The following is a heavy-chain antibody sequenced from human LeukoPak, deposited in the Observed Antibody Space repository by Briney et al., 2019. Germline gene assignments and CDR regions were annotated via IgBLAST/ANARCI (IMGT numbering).Heavy chain of an antibody. Sequence: GRSLRPSCAASGFTFSSHSMNWVRQAPGKGLEWVSSISSSSSYIYYADSVKGRFTISRDNAKNSLYLQMNSLRAEDTAVYYCARYYYDSSGQRDYFDYWGQGTLVTVSS. D-gene: IGHD3-22*01. CDR3: ARYYYDSSGQRDYFDY. V-gene: IGHV3-21*01. J-gene: IGHJ4*02. CDR2: ISSSSSYI. CDR1: GFTFSSHS.